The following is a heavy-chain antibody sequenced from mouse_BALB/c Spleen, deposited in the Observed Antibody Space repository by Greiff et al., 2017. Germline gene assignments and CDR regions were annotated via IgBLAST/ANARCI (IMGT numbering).Heavy chain of an antibody. D-gene: IGHD2-1*01. V-gene: IGHV1-4*01. CDR1: GYTFTSYT. Sequence: VQLKQSGAELARPGASVKMSCKASGYTFTSYTMHWVKQRPGQGLEWIGYINPSSGYTNYNQKFKDKATLTADKSSSTAYMQLSSLTSEDSAVYYCARYFGNDYAMDYWGQGTSVTVSS. J-gene: IGHJ4*01. CDR2: INPSSGYT. CDR3: ARYFGNDYAMDY.